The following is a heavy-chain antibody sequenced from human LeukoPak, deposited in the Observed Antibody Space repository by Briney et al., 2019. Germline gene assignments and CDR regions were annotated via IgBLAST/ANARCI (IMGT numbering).Heavy chain of an antibody. Sequence: NPSETLSLTCTVSGGSISSGSYYWSWIRQPAGKGLEWIGRIYTSGSTNYNPSLKSRVTISVDTSKNQFSLKLSSVTAADTAVYYCATYSNYVDYWGQGTLVTVSS. J-gene: IGHJ4*02. CDR3: ATYSNYVDY. CDR2: IYTSGST. CDR1: GGSISSGSYY. D-gene: IGHD4-11*01. V-gene: IGHV4-61*02.